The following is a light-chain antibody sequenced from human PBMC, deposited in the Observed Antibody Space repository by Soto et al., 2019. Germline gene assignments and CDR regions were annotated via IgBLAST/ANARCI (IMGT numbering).Light chain of an antibody. V-gene: IGLV3-1*01. CDR2: QDS. CDR3: QAWDSSTSDYV. CDR1: KLGDKY. Sequence: SYELTQPPSVSVSPGQTASITCSGDKLGDKYACWYQQKPGQSPVLVIYQDSKRPSGIPERFSGSNSGNTATLTISGTQAMDEADYYCQAWDSSTSDYVFGTATKLTVL. J-gene: IGLJ1*01.